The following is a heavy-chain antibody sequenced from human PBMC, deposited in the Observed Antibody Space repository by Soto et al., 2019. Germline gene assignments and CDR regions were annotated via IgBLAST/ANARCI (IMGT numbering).Heavy chain of an antibody. Sequence: TLSLTCIVSGAALNSGNYYGSWIRQVPGKGLEWIGHIYVTGAVDYNPSLRDRITIPQDTSERQFSLNLRLVTAADTAVYYCARLRIATNNYKWFDPWGQGTLVTVSS. V-gene: IGHV4-31*03. J-gene: IGHJ5*02. CDR3: ARLRIATNNYKWFDP. CDR1: GAALNSGNYY. CDR2: IYVTGAV. D-gene: IGHD2-21*01.